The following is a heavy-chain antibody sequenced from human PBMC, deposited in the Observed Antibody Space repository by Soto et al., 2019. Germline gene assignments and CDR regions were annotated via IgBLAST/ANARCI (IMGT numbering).Heavy chain of an antibody. D-gene: IGHD6-13*01. J-gene: IGHJ5*02. CDR1: GFTFSDYA. CDR3: ARDAPGITAP. Sequence: VGSLRLSCAASGFTFSDYAMHWVRQALGQRLEWMGWINAGNGNTKYSQNFQGRVTITRDTSASTAYMELSSLRSEDTAVYYCARDAPGITAPWGQGTLVTVSS. V-gene: IGHV1-3*01. CDR2: INAGNGNT.